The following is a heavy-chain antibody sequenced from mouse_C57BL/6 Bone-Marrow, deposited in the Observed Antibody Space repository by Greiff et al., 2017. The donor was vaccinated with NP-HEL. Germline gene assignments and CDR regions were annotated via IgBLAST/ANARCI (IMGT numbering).Heavy chain of an antibody. J-gene: IGHJ2*01. V-gene: IGHV8-8*01. D-gene: IGHD1-1*01. CDR2: IWWDDDK. CDR1: GFSLSTFGMG. Sequence: QVTLKVSGPGILQPSQTLSLTCSFSGFSLSTFGMGVGWIRQPSGKGLEWLAHIWWDDDKYYNPALKSRRTISKDTSKNQVFLKIANVDTADTATYYCARIEEGITTVDLYYFDYWGQGTTLTVSS. CDR3: ARIEEGITTVDLYYFDY.